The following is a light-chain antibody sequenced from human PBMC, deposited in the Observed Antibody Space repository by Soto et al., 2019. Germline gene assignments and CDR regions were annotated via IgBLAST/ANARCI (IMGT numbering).Light chain of an antibody. J-gene: IGKJ4*01. CDR1: QSSSTW. CDR2: KAS. Sequence: DIQVTQSPSTLSASVGDRVTITCRASQSSSTWLAWYQEKPGKAPKLLIYKASSLESGVPSRFSGSGSGTEFTLPISSLQPDDFGSYYCQQYKSYPLTFGGGTKVEIK. CDR3: QQYKSYPLT. V-gene: IGKV1-5*03.